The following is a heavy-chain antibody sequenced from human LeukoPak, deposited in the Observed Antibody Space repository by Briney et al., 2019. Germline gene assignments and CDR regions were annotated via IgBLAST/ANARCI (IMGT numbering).Heavy chain of an antibody. J-gene: IGHJ4*02. CDR1: GFPFYSYA. Sequence: PGGSPRLSCAASGFPFYSYAMGWVRQAPGKGLEWVAIISYDGSNKYFADSVKGRFTISRDNSKNTLYLQMNSLRAEDTAVYYCAKDFQDTSSWEFDYWGQGTLVTVSS. CDR2: ISYDGSNK. V-gene: IGHV3-30*18. D-gene: IGHD6-13*01. CDR3: AKDFQDTSSWEFDY.